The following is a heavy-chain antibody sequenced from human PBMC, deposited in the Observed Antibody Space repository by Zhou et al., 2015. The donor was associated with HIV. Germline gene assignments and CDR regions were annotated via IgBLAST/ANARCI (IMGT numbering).Heavy chain of an antibody. CDR1: GFTFSNVW. J-gene: IGHJ3*02. CDR2: IRSKADGGTT. CDR3: ATDNVDGSGYYYHAFAI. V-gene: IGHV3-15*01. Sequence: EVQLVESGGDLVKPGGSLRLSCAASGFTFSNVWMSWLRQAPEKGLEWVARIRSKADGGTTDYAAPVKGRFTISRDDSKNTLYLQMSNLKIDDTAVYYCATDNVDGSGYYYHAFAIWGQGTMVTVSS. D-gene: IGHD3-22*01.